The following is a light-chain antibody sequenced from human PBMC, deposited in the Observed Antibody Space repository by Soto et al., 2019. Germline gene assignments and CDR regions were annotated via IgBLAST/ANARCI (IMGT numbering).Light chain of an antibody. Sequence: EIVMTQSPATLSVSPGERATLSCRASQSVRSNLAWYQQKPGQAPRLLIFDASTRATGIPARFSGSGSGTEFTLTISSLQSEDFAVYYCQQYNIWPPWTFGQGTKVDIK. J-gene: IGKJ1*01. CDR2: DAS. V-gene: IGKV3-15*01. CDR3: QQYNIWPPWT. CDR1: QSVRSN.